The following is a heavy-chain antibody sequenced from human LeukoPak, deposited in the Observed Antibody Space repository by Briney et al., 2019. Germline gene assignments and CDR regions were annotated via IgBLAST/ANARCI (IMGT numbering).Heavy chain of an antibody. Sequence: GGPLRLSCAASGFTFSNYWMAWVRQAPGKGLEWVANIKRDGSEKYYVDSVKGRFTISRDNAKSSLYLQMNSLRVEETAVYYCVRDTNYDFWSGYYTGDYWGQGTLVTVSS. CDR2: IKRDGSEK. D-gene: IGHD3-3*01. CDR3: VRDTNYDFWSGYYTGDY. CDR1: GFTFSNYW. J-gene: IGHJ4*02. V-gene: IGHV3-7*01.